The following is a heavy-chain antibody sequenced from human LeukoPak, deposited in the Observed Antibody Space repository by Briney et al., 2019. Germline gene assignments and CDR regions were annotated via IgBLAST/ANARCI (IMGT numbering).Heavy chain of an antibody. CDR2: IIPVFGTT. Sequence: SVKVSCKASGGTFSSYAVSWVRQAPGRGFEWMGRIIPVFGTTKYAQMFQGRVTITTDKSTGTAYMELSRLRSGDTAVYYCARERGLVTTTFDSWGRGVLVTVSS. CDR3: ARERGLVTTTFDS. D-gene: IGHD2-21*02. CDR1: GGTFSSYA. V-gene: IGHV1-69*05. J-gene: IGHJ5*01.